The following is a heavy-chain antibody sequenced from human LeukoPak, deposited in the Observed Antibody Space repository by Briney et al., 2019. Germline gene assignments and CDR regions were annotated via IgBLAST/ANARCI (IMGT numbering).Heavy chain of an antibody. CDR3: ARDRLGSGSTNAFDI. CDR2: IYYSGST. Sequence: PSETLSLTCTVSGGSTSSGGYYWRWIRQHPGKGLEWIGYIYYSGSTYYNPSLKSRVTISVDTSKNQFSLKLSSVTAADTAVYYCARDRLGSGSTNAFDIWGQGTMVTVSS. D-gene: IGHD3-10*01. J-gene: IGHJ3*02. CDR1: GGSTSSGGYY. V-gene: IGHV4-31*03.